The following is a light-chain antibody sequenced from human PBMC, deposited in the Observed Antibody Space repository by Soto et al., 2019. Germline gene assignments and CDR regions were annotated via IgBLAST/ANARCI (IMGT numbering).Light chain of an antibody. Sequence: QSALTQPASVSGSPGQSITISCTGTSSDVGGYNYVAWYQHHPGKAPKLMIYEVSNRPSGVSNRFSGSKSGDTASLTISGLQPEDEGDYYCSSYTTTSTRVLFGGGTKLTVL. CDR2: EVS. CDR3: SSYTTTSTRVL. CDR1: SSDVGGYNY. J-gene: IGLJ2*01. V-gene: IGLV2-14*01.